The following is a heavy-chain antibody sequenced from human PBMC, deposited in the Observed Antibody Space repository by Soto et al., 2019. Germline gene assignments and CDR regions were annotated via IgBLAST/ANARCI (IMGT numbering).Heavy chain of an antibody. J-gene: IGHJ4*02. V-gene: IGHV1-46*01. CDR2: VYVTGTGT. CDR3: ARPEGYGSGSYYFDS. CDR1: GYPFTTYY. Sequence: ASVKVSCKASGYPFTTYYLHWVRQAPGQGLEWMGIVYVTGTGTRSAQKFQGRLTMTRDRSTSTVYMELSSLRSEDTAVYYCARPEGYGSGSYYFDSWGQGTLVTVSS. D-gene: IGHD3-10*01.